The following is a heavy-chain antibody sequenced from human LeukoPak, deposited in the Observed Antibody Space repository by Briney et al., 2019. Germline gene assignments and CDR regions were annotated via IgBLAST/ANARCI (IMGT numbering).Heavy chain of an antibody. J-gene: IGHJ4*02. V-gene: IGHV4-59*01. CDR3: ARVVGATGSSDY. Sequence: SETLSLTCTVSGGSITSYYWSWIRQPPGKGLEWIGYIYYSGSTNFNPSLKGRVNISVDTSEKQFSLKVTSVSAADTAAYYCARVVGATGSSDYWGQGTLVTVSS. CDR1: GGSITSYY. D-gene: IGHD1-26*01. CDR2: IYYSGST.